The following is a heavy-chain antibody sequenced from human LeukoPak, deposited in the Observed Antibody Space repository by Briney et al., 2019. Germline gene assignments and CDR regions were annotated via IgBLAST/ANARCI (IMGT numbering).Heavy chain of an antibody. CDR1: GFTFSSYS. D-gene: IGHD3-3*01. J-gene: IGHJ4*02. Sequence: GGSLRLSCAASGFTFSSYSMNWVRQAPGKGLEWVSYISSSSSTIYYADSVKGRFTISRDNAKNSLYLQMNSLRAEDTAVYYCARMGVVITRAFDYWGQGTPVTVSS. V-gene: IGHV3-48*04. CDR3: ARMGVVITRAFDY. CDR2: ISSSSSTI.